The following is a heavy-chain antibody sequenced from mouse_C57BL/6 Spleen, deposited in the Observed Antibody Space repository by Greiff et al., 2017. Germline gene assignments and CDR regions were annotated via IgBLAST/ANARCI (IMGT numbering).Heavy chain of an antibody. CDR3: AKYDYLDY. V-gene: IGHV1-82*01. Sequence: VQLQQSGPELVKPGASVKISCKASGYAFSSSWMNWVKQRPGQGLEWIGRIYPGDGDTNYNGKFKGKATLTADKTSSTAYMQLSSLTSEDSAVYCCAKYDYLDYWGKGTTLTVSS. CDR2: IYPGDGDT. CDR1: GYAFSSSW. J-gene: IGHJ2*01. D-gene: IGHD2-3*01.